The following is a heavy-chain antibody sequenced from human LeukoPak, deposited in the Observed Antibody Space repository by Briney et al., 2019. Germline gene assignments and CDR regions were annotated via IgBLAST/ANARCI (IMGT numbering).Heavy chain of an antibody. V-gene: IGHV4-59*12. J-gene: IGHJ4*02. D-gene: IGHD2-2*01. CDR3: ARGRSRYCSSTSCYCDY. CDR2: IYYSGST. CDR1: GGSISSYY. Sequence: SETLSLTCTVSGGSISSYYWSWIRQPPGKGLEWIGYIYYSGSTNYNPSLKSRVTISVDTSKNQFSLKLSSVTAADTAVYYCARGRSRYCSSTSCYCDYWGQGTLVTVSS.